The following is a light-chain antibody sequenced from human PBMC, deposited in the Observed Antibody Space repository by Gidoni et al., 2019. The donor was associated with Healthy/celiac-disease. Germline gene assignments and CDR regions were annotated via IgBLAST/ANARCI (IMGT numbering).Light chain of an antibody. J-gene: IGKJ1*01. V-gene: IGKV3-20*01. Sequence: EMVWTQAPGTLSLSPGERATLSCGANQRVTSSYVTCYQQKAGQAPRLLIYGASIRATGLPDRFCGSGSGTDFTLTISRLEPEDVAVYHCQQYGSSPTWTFGQGTKVEIK. CDR3: QQYGSSPTWT. CDR1: QRVTSSY. CDR2: GAS.